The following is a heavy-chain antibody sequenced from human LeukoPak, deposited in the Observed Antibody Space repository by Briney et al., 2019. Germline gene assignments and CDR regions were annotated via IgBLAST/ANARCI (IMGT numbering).Heavy chain of an antibody. J-gene: IGHJ6*02. CDR3: ARVGVLRVGATTHYYYGMDV. V-gene: IGHV1-46*01. D-gene: IGHD1-26*01. Sequence: ASVKVSCKASGFTFTNYYMHWVRQAPGQGLEWMGLINPSGLSTQYAQKFQGRVTITADKSTSTAYMELSSLRSEDTAVYYCARVGVLRVGATTHYYYGMDVWGRGTTVTVSS. CDR2: INPSGLST. CDR1: GFTFTNYY.